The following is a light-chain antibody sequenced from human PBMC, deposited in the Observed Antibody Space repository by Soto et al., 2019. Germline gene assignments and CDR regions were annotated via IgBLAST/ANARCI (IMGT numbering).Light chain of an antibody. V-gene: IGKV3-20*01. CDR2: GAS. J-gene: IGKJ4*01. Sequence: EILLTQSPGTLSLSPGDRATLSCRASQSLGSTFLAWYQQKSGQSPRLLIYGASDRATDIPDRCSGSGSGADFPLTISRLEPEDFAVYLCHQYGTLPLAFGGGTKVEIK. CDR3: HQYGTLPLA. CDR1: QSLGSTF.